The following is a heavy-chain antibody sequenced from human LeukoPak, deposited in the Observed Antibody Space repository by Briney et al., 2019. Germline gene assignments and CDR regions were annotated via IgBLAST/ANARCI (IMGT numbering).Heavy chain of an antibody. D-gene: IGHD3-22*01. V-gene: IGHV7-4-1*02. CDR3: ASGGLITMIVVAYHDAFDI. Sequence: GASVKVSCKASGYTFTSYAMNWVRQAPGQGLEWMGWINTNTGNPTYAQGFTGRFVFSLDTSVSTAYLQISSLKAEDTAVYYCASGGLITMIVVAYHDAFDIWGQGTMVTVSS. CDR1: GYTFTSYA. J-gene: IGHJ3*02. CDR2: INTNTGNP.